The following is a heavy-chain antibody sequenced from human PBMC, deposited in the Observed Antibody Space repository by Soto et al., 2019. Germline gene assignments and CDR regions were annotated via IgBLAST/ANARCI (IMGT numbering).Heavy chain of an antibody. CDR3: ARVPDY. Sequence: QLQLQESGSGLVKPSQTLSLTCAVSGGSISSGGSSWSWIRQPPGKGLEWIGYMYHSGSTYYNPSLKRRVTRSIDRSKNQFSLKLSSVPAADTAVYYCARVPDYWGQGILVTVSS. CDR1: GGSISSGGSS. CDR2: MYHSGST. D-gene: IGHD2-2*01. V-gene: IGHV4-30-2*01. J-gene: IGHJ4*02.